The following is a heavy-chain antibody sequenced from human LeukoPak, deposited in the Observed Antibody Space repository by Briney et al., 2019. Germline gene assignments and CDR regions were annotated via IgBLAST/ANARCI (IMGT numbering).Heavy chain of an antibody. CDR3: ARIGGIYYDSSGYLPIDY. Sequence: ASVKVSCKASGYTFTGYYMHWVRQAPGQGLEWMGWINPNSGGTNYAQKFQGRVTVTRDTSISTAYMELSRLRSDDTAVYYCARIGGIYYDSSGYLPIDYWGQGTLVTVSS. CDR2: INPNSGGT. J-gene: IGHJ4*02. D-gene: IGHD3-22*01. V-gene: IGHV1-2*02. CDR1: GYTFTGYY.